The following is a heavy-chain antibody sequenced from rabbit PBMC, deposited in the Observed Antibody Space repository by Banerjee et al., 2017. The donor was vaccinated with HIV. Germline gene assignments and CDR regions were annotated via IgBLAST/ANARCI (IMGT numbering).Heavy chain of an antibody. D-gene: IGHD4-1*01. CDR3: ARKPMDIVVAGVPYYFNL. V-gene: IGHV1S45*01. CDR1: GIDFSSYS. CDR2: IYTGHGGT. J-gene: IGHJ4*01. Sequence: QEQLVESGGGLVQPGGSLTLTCTASGIDFSSYSMCWVRQAPGKELEWIACIYTGHGGTYYASWAKGRLTISKTSSTTVTLQLNSLTAADTATYFCARKPMDIVVAGVPYYFNLWGPGTLVTVS.